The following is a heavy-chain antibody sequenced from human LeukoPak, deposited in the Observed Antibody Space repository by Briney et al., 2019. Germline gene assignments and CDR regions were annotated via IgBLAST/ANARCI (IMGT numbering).Heavy chain of an antibody. CDR2: INHSGST. J-gene: IGHJ4*02. D-gene: IGHD2-2*01. V-gene: IGHV4-34*01. Sequence: SETLSLTCDVYGGSFSGYYWSWIRQPPGKGLEWIGEINHSGSTNYNPSLKSRVTISVDTSKNQFSLKLSSVTAADTAVYYCARPFCSTSCHWGQGTLVTVSS. CDR3: ARPFCSTSCH. CDR1: GGSFSGYY.